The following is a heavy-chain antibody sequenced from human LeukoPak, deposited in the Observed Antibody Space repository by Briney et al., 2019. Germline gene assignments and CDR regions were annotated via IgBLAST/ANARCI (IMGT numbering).Heavy chain of an antibody. D-gene: IGHD3-22*01. CDR2: IYHSGST. V-gene: IGHV4-4*02. CDR3: ARERLGYYDSSGYRLGATDY. J-gene: IGHJ4*02. CDR1: GGSISSSNW. Sequence: RPSETLSLTCAVSGGSISSSNWWSWVRQPPGQGLEWIGEIYHSGSTNYNPSLKSRVTISVDKSKNQFSLKLSSVTAADTAVYYCARERLGYYDSSGYRLGATDYWGQGTLVTVSS.